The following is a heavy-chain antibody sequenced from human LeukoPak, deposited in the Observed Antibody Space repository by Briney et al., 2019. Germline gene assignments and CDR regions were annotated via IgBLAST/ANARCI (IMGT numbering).Heavy chain of an antibody. CDR2: IYTSGST. D-gene: IGHD2-15*01. CDR1: GGSISSAEYY. CDR3: ARSHCSGGSCYSGLFDY. J-gene: IGHJ4*02. V-gene: IGHV4-61*02. Sequence: NPSETLSLTCTVSGGSISSAEYYWSWIRQPAGKGLEWIGRIYTSGSTNYNPSLKSRVTISVDTSKNQFSLKLSSVTAADTAVYYCARSHCSGGSCYSGLFDYWGQGTLVTVSS.